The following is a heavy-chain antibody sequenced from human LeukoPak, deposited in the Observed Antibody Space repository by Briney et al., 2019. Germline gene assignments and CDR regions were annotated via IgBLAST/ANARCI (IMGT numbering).Heavy chain of an antibody. D-gene: IGHD6-13*01. V-gene: IGHV3-15*01. Sequence: GGSLRLSCAASGFTFSNAWMSWLRQAPGKGLEWVGRIKSKTDGGTTDYAAPVKGRFTISRDDSKNTLYLQMNSLKTEDTAVYYCTTDQVGSSWPYYFDYWGQGTLVTVSS. J-gene: IGHJ4*02. CDR2: IKSKTDGGTT. CDR1: GFTFSNAW. CDR3: TTDQVGSSWPYYFDY.